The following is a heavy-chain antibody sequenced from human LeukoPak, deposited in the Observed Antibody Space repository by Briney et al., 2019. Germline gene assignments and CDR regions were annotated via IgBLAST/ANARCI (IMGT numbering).Heavy chain of an antibody. D-gene: IGHD3/OR15-3a*01. V-gene: IGHV3-15*01. CDR2: IKRKGDDGTI. CDR3: TAGTGRSDFDY. J-gene: IGHJ4*02. Sequence: GGPLRLSCAASGFTFSNAWMSWVREAPGKGLEWVGRIKRKGDDGTIDYAAPVKGRLTISRDDSKNTLYLQMNSLKSEDTAVYYCTAGTGRSDFDYWGQGTLVTVSS. CDR1: GFTFSNAW.